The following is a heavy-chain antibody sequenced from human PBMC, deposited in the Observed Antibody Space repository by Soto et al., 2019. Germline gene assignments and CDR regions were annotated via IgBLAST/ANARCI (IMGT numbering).Heavy chain of an antibody. D-gene: IGHD4-17*01. CDR2: ISYDGSKK. CDR3: AKDANDYGDYRLWFDY. J-gene: IGHJ4*02. Sequence: QVQLVESGGGVVQPGRSLRLSCAASGFSFSNFGMHWVRQAPGKGLEWVAVISYDGSKKYYADSVKGRFTISRDNSKNTLFLQVDSLRGDDTAVYYCAKDANDYGDYRLWFDYWGQGTLVTVSS. CDR1: GFSFSNFG. V-gene: IGHV3-30*18.